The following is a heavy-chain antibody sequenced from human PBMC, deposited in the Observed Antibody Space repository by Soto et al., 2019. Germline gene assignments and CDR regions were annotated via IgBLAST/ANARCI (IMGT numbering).Heavy chain of an antibody. J-gene: IGHJ6*03. V-gene: IGHV3-21*01. CDR2: ISSSSSYI. CDR3: ARGLGQQVPALSPPYYYMDV. CDR1: GFTFSSYS. D-gene: IGHD2-2*01. Sequence: GGSLRLSCAASGFTFSSYSMNWVRQAPGKGLEWVSSISSSSSYIYYADSVRGRFTIPRDNAKNSLYLQMNSLRAEDTAVYYCARGLGQQVPALSPPYYYMDVWGKGTTVTVSS.